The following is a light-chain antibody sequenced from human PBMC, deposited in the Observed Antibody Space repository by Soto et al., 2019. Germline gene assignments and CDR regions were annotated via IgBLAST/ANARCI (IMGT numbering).Light chain of an antibody. CDR1: QSISSY. Sequence: IQMTQSPSSLSASVGERVTITCRASQSISSYLGWYQQKPGQPPKLLIYWASTRESGVPDRFSGSGSGTEFTLTISSLQSEDFAVYXCQQYNNWPPITFGQGTRLEIK. CDR3: QQYNNWPPIT. V-gene: IGKV1-27*01. CDR2: WAS. J-gene: IGKJ5*01.